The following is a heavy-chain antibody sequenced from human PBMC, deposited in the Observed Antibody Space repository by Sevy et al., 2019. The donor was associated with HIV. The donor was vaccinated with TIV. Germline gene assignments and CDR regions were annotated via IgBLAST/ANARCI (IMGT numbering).Heavy chain of an antibody. V-gene: IGHV3-21*01. CDR2: ISSTSSYI. CDR1: GFTFSTYS. J-gene: IGHJ5*02. CDR3: ARDYNRGWRKFNWFDP. Sequence: GGSLRLSCAASGFTFSTYSMNWVRQAPGKGLEWVASISSTSSYIDYAYSVKGRFPISRDNAKNSPYLQMNNLRADDTAVYYCARDYNRGWRKFNWFDPWGQGTLVTVSS. D-gene: IGHD6-19*01.